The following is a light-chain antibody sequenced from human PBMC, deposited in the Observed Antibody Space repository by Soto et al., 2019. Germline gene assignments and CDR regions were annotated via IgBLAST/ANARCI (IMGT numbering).Light chain of an antibody. V-gene: IGKV1-27*01. CDR1: QGISNY. CDR3: QKYNNAPWT. CDR2: AAS. J-gene: IGKJ1*01. Sequence: DIPMTQSPSSLSASVGDRVTITCRASQGISNYLAWYQQKPGKVPKLLIYAASTFQSGVPSRVSGSGSGTDFTLIISSLQTEDVAAYYCQKYNNAPWTFGQGTKVEIK.